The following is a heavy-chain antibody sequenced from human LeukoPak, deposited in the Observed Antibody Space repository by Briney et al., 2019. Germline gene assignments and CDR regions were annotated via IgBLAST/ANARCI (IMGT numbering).Heavy chain of an antibody. CDR2: MWYDGSNK. V-gene: IGHV3-33*01. CDR1: GFTFKSCG. CDR3: ARDRVFNP. J-gene: IGHJ4*02. Sequence: GGSLRLSCAASGFTFKSCGMHWVRQAPGKGLEWVAVMWYDGSNKYYADSVKGRFTISRDNSKNTLYLQMNSLRAEDTAVYYCARDRVFNPWGQGTLVTVSS. D-gene: IGHD6-13*01.